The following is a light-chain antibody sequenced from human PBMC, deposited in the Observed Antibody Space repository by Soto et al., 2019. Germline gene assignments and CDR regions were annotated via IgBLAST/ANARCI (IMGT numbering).Light chain of an antibody. CDR1: EDIANH. CDR2: DAS. V-gene: IGKV1-33*01. CDR3: QQFHSLPYT. J-gene: IGKJ2*01. Sequence: DTPMTQSPHSLSASVGDRVTIACQANEDIANHLNWYRQRPGKAPDLLIYDASNLEPGVPSRFSGAGSGTDFTFTISGLQPEDFATYYCQQFHSLPYTFGQGTKLEI.